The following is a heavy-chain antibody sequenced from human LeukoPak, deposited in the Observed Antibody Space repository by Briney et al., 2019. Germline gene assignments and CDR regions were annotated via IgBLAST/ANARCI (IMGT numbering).Heavy chain of an antibody. D-gene: IGHD3-16*02. CDR1: GFTFSSYA. CDR3: AKTTYYDYVWGSYRYLGYPDY. CDR2: ISDSGGST. V-gene: IGHV3-23*01. J-gene: IGHJ4*02. Sequence: GGSLRLSCAASGFTFSSYAMSWVRQAPGKGLEWVSAISDSGGSTYYADSVKGRFTISRDNSKNTLYLQMNSLRAEDTAVYYCAKTTYYDYVWGSYRYLGYPDYWGQGTLVTVSS.